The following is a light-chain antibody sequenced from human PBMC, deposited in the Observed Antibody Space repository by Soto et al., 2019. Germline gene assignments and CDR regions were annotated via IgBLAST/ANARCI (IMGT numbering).Light chain of an antibody. Sequence: EIVLTQSPATLSLSPGQRATLSCRASQSVSTYLAWYQQKPGQAPRLLIYDASTGATGIPARFSGSGSGTDFTLTISSLEPEDFAVYYCQQRSNWPPTWTFGQGTKVEIK. J-gene: IGKJ1*01. CDR2: DAS. CDR1: QSVSTY. CDR3: QQRSNWPPTWT. V-gene: IGKV3-11*01.